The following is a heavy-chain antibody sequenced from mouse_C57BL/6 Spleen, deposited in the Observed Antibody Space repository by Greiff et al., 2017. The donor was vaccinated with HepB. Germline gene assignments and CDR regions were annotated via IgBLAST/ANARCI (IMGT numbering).Heavy chain of an antibody. V-gene: IGHV1-4*01. CDR2: INPSSGYT. CDR1: GYTFTSYT. J-gene: IGHJ2*01. D-gene: IGHD1-1*01. CDR3: ARTYGSSYEGYYFDY. Sequence: VQLQQSGAELARPGASVKMSCKASGYTFTSYTMHWVKQRPGQGLEWIGYINPSSGYTKYNQKFKDKATLTADKSSSTAYMQLSSLTSEDSAVYYCARTYGSSYEGYYFDYWGQGTTLTVSS.